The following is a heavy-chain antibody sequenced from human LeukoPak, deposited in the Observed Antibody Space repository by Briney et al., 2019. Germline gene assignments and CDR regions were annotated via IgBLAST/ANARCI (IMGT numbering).Heavy chain of an antibody. J-gene: IGHJ4*02. D-gene: IGHD3-22*01. V-gene: IGHV3-43D*03. CDR3: ASNSGYYLDGGPLGSG. CDR1: GFTFDDYA. Sequence: GGSLRLSCAASGFTFDDYAMHWDRQAPGKGLEWVSLISWDGGSTYYADSVKGRFTISRDNSKNSLYLQMNSLRAEDTAVYYCASNSGYYLDGGPLGSGWGQGTLVTVSS. CDR2: ISWDGGST.